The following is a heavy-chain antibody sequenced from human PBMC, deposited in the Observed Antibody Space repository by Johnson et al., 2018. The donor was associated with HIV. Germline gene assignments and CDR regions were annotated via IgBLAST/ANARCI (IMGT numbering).Heavy chain of an antibody. Sequence: QVQLVESGGGLVKPGGSLRLSCAASGFTFSSYAMHWVRQAPGKGLEWVAVISYDGSNKYYADSVKGRFSISRDNAKSSLYLQMNSLRAEDTALYYCARYVASSSWSEAAFDSWGQGTMVTVSS. J-gene: IGHJ3*02. V-gene: IGHV3-30-3*01. D-gene: IGHD6-13*01. CDR2: ISYDGSNK. CDR1: GFTFSSYA. CDR3: ARYVASSSWSEAAFDS.